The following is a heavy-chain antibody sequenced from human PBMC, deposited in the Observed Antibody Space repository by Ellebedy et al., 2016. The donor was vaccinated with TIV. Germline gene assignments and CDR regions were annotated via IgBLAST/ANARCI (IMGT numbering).Heavy chain of an antibody. J-gene: IGHJ4*02. Sequence: GESLKISCAASGCTFSQYAMHWVRQAPGKGLDWVALISYDGGISKYYSDSVKGRVTISRDNAKSTLYLQMNSLRAEDTAVYYCARDTYNWNGPFDYWGQGTLVTVSS. V-gene: IGHV3-30*04. CDR1: GCTFSQYA. D-gene: IGHD1-20*01. CDR2: ISYDGGISK. CDR3: ARDTYNWNGPFDY.